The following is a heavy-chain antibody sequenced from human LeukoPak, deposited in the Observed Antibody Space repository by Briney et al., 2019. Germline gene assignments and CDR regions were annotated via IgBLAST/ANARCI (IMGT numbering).Heavy chain of an antibody. CDR3: ARVRADSSSWLNWFDP. D-gene: IGHD6-13*01. J-gene: IGHJ5*02. CDR1: GFTFSSYS. V-gene: IGHV3-21*01. Sequence: GGSLRLSCAASGFTFSSYSMNWVRQAPGKGLEWVSSISSSSSYIYYADSVKGRFTISRDNAKNSLYLQMNSLRAEDTAVYYCARVRADSSSWLNWFDPWGQGTLVTVSS. CDR2: ISSSSSYI.